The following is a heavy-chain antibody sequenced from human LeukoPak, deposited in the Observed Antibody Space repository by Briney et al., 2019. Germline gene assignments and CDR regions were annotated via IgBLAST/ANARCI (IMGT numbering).Heavy chain of an antibody. CDR3: ARRKKLDGYNY. CDR2: IYYSGST. Sequence: PSETLSLTCTVSGGSISSSSYYWGWIRQPPGKGLEWIGSIYYSGSTYYNPSLKSRVTISVDTSKNQFSLKPSSVTAADTAVYYCARRKKLDGYNYWGQGTLVTVSS. V-gene: IGHV4-39*01. D-gene: IGHD5-24*01. J-gene: IGHJ4*02. CDR1: GGSISSSSYY.